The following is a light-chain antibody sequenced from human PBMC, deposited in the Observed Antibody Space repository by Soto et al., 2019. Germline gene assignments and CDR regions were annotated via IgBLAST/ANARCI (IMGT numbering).Light chain of an antibody. Sequence: AIRMTQSPSSLSASTGDTVTITCRASQDIGSVLAWYQQKPGTAPKVLISGASNLHGGVPSRFSGSGSGTDFTLTISSLEPEDFAVYYCQQRSNWPPKITFGQGTRLEIK. V-gene: IGKV1-8*01. CDR1: QDIGSV. CDR3: QQRSNWPPKIT. CDR2: GAS. J-gene: IGKJ5*01.